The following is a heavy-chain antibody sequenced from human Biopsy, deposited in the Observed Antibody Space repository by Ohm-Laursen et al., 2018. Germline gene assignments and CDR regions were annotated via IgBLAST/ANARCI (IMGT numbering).Heavy chain of an antibody. CDR3: ASGDIGGIGLDV. D-gene: IGHD3-10*01. Sequence: VKISCKASGDTFTTSAISWVRQVPGQGLDWMGRIIPILGTVDYGQNFQGRVTIRADTSTTFLELTSLRYDDAAVYYCASGDIGGIGLDVWGLGTTVTVSS. V-gene: IGHV1-69*10. CDR1: GDTFTTSA. CDR2: IIPILGTV. J-gene: IGHJ6*02.